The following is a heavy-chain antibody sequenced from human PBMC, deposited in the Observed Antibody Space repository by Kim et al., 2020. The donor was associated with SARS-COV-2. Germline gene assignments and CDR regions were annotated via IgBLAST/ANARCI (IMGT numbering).Heavy chain of an antibody. Sequence: SETLSLTCTVSGGSISSTNYYWGWIRQPPGKGLEWIGSIYYRGSTYYNPSLKSRLTMSVDRSKNLFSLRLNSVTAADTAVYYCARQDSSWYANSDYWGQGSLVAVSS. CDR2: IYYRGST. D-gene: IGHD6-13*01. J-gene: IGHJ4*02. CDR1: GGSISSTNYY. CDR3: ARQDSSWYANSDY. V-gene: IGHV4-39*01.